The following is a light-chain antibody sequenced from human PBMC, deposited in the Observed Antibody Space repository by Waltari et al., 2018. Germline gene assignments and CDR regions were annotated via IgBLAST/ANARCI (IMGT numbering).Light chain of an antibody. Sequence: DIVMTQSPDSLAVSLGERATINCKPSQSVLYSSNNKNHLAWYQQKPGQPPKLLIYWASTRESGVPDRFSGSGSGTDFTLTISSLQAEDVAVYYCQQYYSTLWTFGQGTKVEIK. CDR1: QSVLYSSNNKNH. V-gene: IGKV4-1*01. CDR3: QQYYSTLWT. CDR2: WAS. J-gene: IGKJ1*01.